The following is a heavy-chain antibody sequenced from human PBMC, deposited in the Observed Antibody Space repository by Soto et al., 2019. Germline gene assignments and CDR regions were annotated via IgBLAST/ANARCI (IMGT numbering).Heavy chain of an antibody. CDR2: ISSSGSAI. D-gene: IGHD2-15*01. Sequence: GGSLRLSCAASGFTFSDYYMSWIRQAPGKGLEWVSYISSSGSAIYYADSVKGRFTISRDNAKNSLYLQMNSLRAEDTAVYYCARDYRYCSGGSCYSGVSGYWGQGTLVTVSS. V-gene: IGHV3-11*01. J-gene: IGHJ4*02. CDR1: GFTFSDYY. CDR3: ARDYRYCSGGSCYSGVSGY.